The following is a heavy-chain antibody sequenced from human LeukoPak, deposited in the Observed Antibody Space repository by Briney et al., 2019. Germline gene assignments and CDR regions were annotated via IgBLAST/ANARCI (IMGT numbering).Heavy chain of an antibody. CDR2: MNPNSGNT. CDR3: ARDRVSITGTMREFDY. J-gene: IGHJ4*02. D-gene: IGHD1-20*01. CDR1: GYTFTSYD. V-gene: IGHV1-8*01. Sequence: ASVKVSCKASGYTFTSYDINWVRQATGQGLEWMGWMNPNSGNTGYAQKFQGRVTMTRDTSISTAYMELSRLRSDDTAVYYCARDRVSITGTMREFDYWGQGTLVTVSS.